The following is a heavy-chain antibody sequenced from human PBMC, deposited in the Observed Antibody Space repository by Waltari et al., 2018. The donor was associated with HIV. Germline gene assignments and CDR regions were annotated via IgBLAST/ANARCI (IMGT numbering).Heavy chain of an antibody. CDR3: SRVFAPLQRETWYFDL. D-gene: IGHD1-26*01. Sequence: SGGQVVQSGGSLWLSCSATGFTFNTSWIVWICRAPSTGLQWLAFISPYASETLYVDSVKVRFIISRDNSKNTIYFQMGGLTVEDTAIYYCSRVFAPLQRETWYFDLWGRGSLISV. CDR1: GFTFNTSW. V-gene: IGHV3-30*03. CDR2: ISPYASET. J-gene: IGHJ2*01.